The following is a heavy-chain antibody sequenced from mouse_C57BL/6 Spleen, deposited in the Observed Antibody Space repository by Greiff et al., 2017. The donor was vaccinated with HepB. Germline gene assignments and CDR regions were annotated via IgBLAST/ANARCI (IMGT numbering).Heavy chain of an antibody. Sequence: LVESGAELARPGASVKLSCKASGYTFTSYGISWVKQRTGQGLEWIGEIYPRSGNTYYNEKFKGKATLTADKSSSTAYMELRSLTSEDSAVYFCARHYDYDEDAMDYWGQGTSVTVSS. CDR2: IYPRSGNT. CDR3: ARHYDYDEDAMDY. J-gene: IGHJ4*01. D-gene: IGHD2-4*01. CDR1: GYTFTSYG. V-gene: IGHV1-81*01.